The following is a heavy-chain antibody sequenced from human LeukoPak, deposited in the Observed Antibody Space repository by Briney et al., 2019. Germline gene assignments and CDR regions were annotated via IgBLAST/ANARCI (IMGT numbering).Heavy chain of an antibody. V-gene: IGHV1-8*01. J-gene: IGHJ6*03. D-gene: IGHD3-10*01. Sequence: ASVKVSCKASGYTFTSYDINWVRQAPGQGLEWMGWMNPNSGNTGYAQKFQGRVTKTRNTSISTAYMELSSLRSEDTAVYYCARGITMVRGVRDYYMDVWGKGTTVTVSS. CDR2: MNPNSGNT. CDR1: GYTFTSYD. CDR3: ARGITMVRGVRDYYMDV.